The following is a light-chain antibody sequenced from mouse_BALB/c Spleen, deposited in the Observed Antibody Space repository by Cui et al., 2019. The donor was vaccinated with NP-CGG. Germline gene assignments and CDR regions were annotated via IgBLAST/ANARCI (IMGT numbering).Light chain of an antibody. CDR2: GTN. CDR3: ALWYSNHWV. Sequence: QAVVTQESALTTSPGETVTLTCRSSIGAVTTSNYANWVQEKPDHLFTGLIGGTNNRAPGGPARFSGSLIGDKAALTITGAQTEDEAIYFRALWYSNHWVFGGGSKLTVL. CDR1: IGAVTTSNY. J-gene: IGLJ1*01. V-gene: IGLV1*01.